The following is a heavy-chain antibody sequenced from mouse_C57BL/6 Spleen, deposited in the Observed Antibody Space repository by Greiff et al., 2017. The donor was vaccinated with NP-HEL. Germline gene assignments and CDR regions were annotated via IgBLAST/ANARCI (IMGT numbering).Heavy chain of an antibody. D-gene: IGHD1-1*01. CDR2: INPYNGGT. CDR3: AREWGNYGGAMDY. Sequence: EVQLQESGPVLVKPGASVKMSCKASGYTFTDYYMNWVKQSHGKSLEWIGVINPYNGGTSYNQKFKGKATLTVDKSSSTAYMELNSLTSEDSAVYYCAREWGNYGGAMDYWGQGTSVTVSS. V-gene: IGHV1-19*01. J-gene: IGHJ4*01. CDR1: GYTFTDYY.